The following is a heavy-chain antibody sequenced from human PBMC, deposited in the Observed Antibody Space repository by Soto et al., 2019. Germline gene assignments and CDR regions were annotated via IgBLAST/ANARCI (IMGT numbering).Heavy chain of an antibody. J-gene: IGHJ3*02. CDR3: ARGVYYYDSSRHRALVEAAFDI. CDR2: INHSGST. D-gene: IGHD3-22*01. V-gene: IGHV4-34*01. Sequence: SETLSLTCAVYGGSFSGYYWSWIRQPPGKGLEWIGEINHSGSTNYNPSLKSRVTISVETSKNQFSLKLSSVTAADTAVYYCARGVYYYDSSRHRALVEAAFDIWGQGTMVTVSS. CDR1: GGSFSGYY.